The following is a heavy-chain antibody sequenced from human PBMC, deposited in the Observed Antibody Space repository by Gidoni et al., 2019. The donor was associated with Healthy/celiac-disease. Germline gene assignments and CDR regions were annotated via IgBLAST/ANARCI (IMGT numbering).Heavy chain of an antibody. V-gene: IGHV3-23*01. J-gene: IGHJ6*02. CDR2: ISGSGGST. D-gene: IGHD2-2*01. CDR1: GFTFSSYA. Sequence: EVQLLESGGGLVQPGGSLRLSCAASGFTFSSYAMSWFRQAPGKGLEWVSAISGSGGSTYYADSVKGRFTSSRDNSKNTLYLQMNSLRAEDTAVYYCAKEVVPAVPYYYGMDVWGQGTTVTVSS. CDR3: AKEVVPAVPYYYGMDV.